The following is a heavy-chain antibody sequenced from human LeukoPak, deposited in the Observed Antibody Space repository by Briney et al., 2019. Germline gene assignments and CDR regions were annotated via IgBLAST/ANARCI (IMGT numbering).Heavy chain of an antibody. Sequence: GGSLRLSCAASGFTFSDYNMRWIRQAPGKGLDWVSAISGSGGSTYYADSVKGRFTISRDNSKNTLYLQVNSLRAEDTAVYYCANTRGYGYYFNYWGQGTLVTVSS. J-gene: IGHJ4*02. V-gene: IGHV3-23*01. D-gene: IGHD2-15*01. CDR3: ANTRGYGYYFNY. CDR2: ISGSGGST. CDR1: GFTFSDYN.